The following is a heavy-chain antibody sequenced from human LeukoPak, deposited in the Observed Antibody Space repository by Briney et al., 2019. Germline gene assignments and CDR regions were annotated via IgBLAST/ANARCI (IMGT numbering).Heavy chain of an antibody. J-gene: IGHJ6*03. CDR3: ARVAKHFRGGLSFYYMDV. Sequence: ASVKVSCKASGYTFTGYYIHWVRQAPGQGLEWMGWINPHSGGTNYAQKFQGGVTMTRDTSITTAYMELSSLRSDDTAVYYCARVAKHFRGGLSFYYMDVWGKGTTVTISS. CDR2: INPHSGGT. V-gene: IGHV1-2*02. CDR1: GYTFTGYY. D-gene: IGHD3-10*01.